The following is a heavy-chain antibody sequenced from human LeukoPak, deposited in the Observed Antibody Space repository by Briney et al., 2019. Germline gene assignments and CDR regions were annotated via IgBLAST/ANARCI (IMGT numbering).Heavy chain of an antibody. CDR3: ASAEPRGIIWYPY. V-gene: IGHV4-4*02. CDR2: IYHSGST. Sequence: SGTLSLTCAVSGASISSNNWWWSWVRQPPGKGLEWIGEIYHSGSTNYNSSLKSRVTMSVDKSKNQFSLWLSSVTAADTAVYYCASAEPRGIIWYPYWGQGTLVTVSS. CDR1: GASISSNNW. J-gene: IGHJ4*02. D-gene: IGHD6-13*01.